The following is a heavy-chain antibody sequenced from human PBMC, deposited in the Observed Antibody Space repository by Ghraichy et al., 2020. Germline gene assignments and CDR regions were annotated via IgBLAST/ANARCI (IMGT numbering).Heavy chain of an antibody. Sequence: GESLRLSCAASGFTFSQNWMIWFRQAPGKGLEWMANIDEDGSEKNYVDSVKGRFTISRDNAKDSVYLQMDSLRVEDTAVYYCGKDLHWNQCDHWGQGALVTGSS. J-gene: IGHJ4*02. CDR3: GKDLHWNQCDH. CDR1: GFTFSQNW. D-gene: IGHD1-1*01. CDR2: IDEDGSEK. V-gene: IGHV3-7*04.